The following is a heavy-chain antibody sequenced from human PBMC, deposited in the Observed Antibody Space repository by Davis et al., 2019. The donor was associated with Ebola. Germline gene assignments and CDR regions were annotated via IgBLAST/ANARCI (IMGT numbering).Heavy chain of an antibody. D-gene: IGHD4-17*01. J-gene: IGHJ4*02. CDR3: ARYGDSDFDY. CDR2: IYFSGST. CDR1: GGSISSHY. Sequence: SETLSLTCTVSGGSISSHYWSWIRQPPGKGLEWIGFIYFSGSTNYNPSLKSRVPLSIDRSKNQFSLKLSSVTAADTAVYYCARYGDSDFDYWGQGTLVTVSS. V-gene: IGHV4-59*08.